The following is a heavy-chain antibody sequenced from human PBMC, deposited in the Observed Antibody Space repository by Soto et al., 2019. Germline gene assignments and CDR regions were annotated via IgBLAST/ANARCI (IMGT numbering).Heavy chain of an antibody. J-gene: IGHJ4*02. Sequence: PGGSLRLSCRVSGFGFSDNWMTWVRQAPGKGLEWVAKIKPDGTEKDYVDSVKGRFTISRDNARNSLYLQMNNLRAEDTAIYYCTRETWFRIDYWGQGALVTVSS. D-gene: IGHD3-10*01. V-gene: IGHV3-7*05. CDR2: IKPDGTEK. CDR1: GFGFSDNW. CDR3: TRETWFRIDY.